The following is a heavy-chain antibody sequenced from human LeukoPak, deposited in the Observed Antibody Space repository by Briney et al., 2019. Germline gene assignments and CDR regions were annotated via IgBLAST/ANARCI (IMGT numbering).Heavy chain of an antibody. CDR1: RFTFSSYA. CDR3: ARLPAAINGYFDP. Sequence: PGGSLRLSCAASRFTFSSYAMSWVRQAPGKGLEWVSAISGGGGSTYYADSVKGRLTISRDNSKNTLYLQMERLTAEDTAVYFCARLPAAINGYFDPWGQGTLVTVSS. J-gene: IGHJ5*02. V-gene: IGHV3-23*01. D-gene: IGHD2-2*01. CDR2: ISGGGGST.